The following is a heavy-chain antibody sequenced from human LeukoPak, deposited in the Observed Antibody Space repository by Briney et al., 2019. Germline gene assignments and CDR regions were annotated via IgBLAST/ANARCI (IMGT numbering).Heavy chain of an antibody. D-gene: IGHD1-26*01. Sequence: GGSLRLSCAASGFTFSSYAMHWVRQAPGKGLEWVSLIYSGGSTYYADSVKGRFTISRDNSKNTLYLQMNSLRAEDTAVYYCAKGLRGGTYSGNYFDYWGQGTLVTVSS. V-gene: IGHV3-NL1*01. CDR2: IYSGGST. CDR3: AKGLRGGTYSGNYFDY. J-gene: IGHJ4*02. CDR1: GFTFSSYA.